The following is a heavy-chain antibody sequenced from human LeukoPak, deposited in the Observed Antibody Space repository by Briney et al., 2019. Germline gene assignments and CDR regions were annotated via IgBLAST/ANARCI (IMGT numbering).Heavy chain of an antibody. D-gene: IGHD3-16*01. V-gene: IGHV3-23*01. CDR3: AKAGGSRGIKVYDY. Sequence: GGSLRLSCEASGFTFSLYWMSWVRQAPGKGLEWVSAISGSGGSTYYADSVKGRFTISRDNSKNTLYLQMNSLRAEDTAVYYCAKAGGSRGIKVYDYWGQGTLVTVSS. J-gene: IGHJ4*02. CDR2: ISGSGGST. CDR1: GFTFSLYW.